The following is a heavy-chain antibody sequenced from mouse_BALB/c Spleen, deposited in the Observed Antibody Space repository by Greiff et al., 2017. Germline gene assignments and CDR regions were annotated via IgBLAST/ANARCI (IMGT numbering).Heavy chain of an antibody. D-gene: IGHD2-2*01. V-gene: IGHV7-3*02. CDR1: GFTFTDYY. CDR2: IRNKANGYTT. CDR3: ARDYGYGSWFAY. J-gene: IGHJ3*01. Sequence: EVKVEESGGGLVQPGGSLRLSCATSGFTFTDYYMSWVRQPPGKALEWLGFIRNKANGYTTEYSASVKGRFTISRDNSQSILYLQMNTLRAEDSATYYCARDYGYGSWFAYGGQGTLVTVSA.